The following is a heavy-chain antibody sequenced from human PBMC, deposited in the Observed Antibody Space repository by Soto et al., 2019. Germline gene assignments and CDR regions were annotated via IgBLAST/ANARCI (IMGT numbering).Heavy chain of an antibody. D-gene: IGHD1-26*01. CDR3: ARDLVGAIQRNPIARGAYYYGMDV. J-gene: IGHJ6*02. V-gene: IGHV1-69*13. CDR2: IIPIFGTA. Sequence: GASVKVSCKASGGTFSSYAISWVRQAPGQGLEWMGGIIPIFGTANYAQKFQGRVTITADESTSTAYMELSSLRSEDTAVYYCARDLVGAIQRNPIARGAYYYGMDVWGQGTTVTVSS. CDR1: GGTFSSYA.